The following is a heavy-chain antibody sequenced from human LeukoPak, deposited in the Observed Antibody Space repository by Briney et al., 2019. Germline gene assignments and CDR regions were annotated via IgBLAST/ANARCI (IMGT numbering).Heavy chain of an antibody. D-gene: IGHD5-24*01. CDR3: ARGRDGYIFDY. CDR1: GDSIRSSSYY. Sequence: PSETLSLTCTVSGDSIRSSSYYWGWIRQPPGKGLEWIGYICYSGSTNYNPSLKSRVTISVDTSKNQFSLKLSSVTAADTAVYYCARGRDGYIFDYWGQGTLVTVSS. V-gene: IGHV4-61*05. CDR2: ICYSGST. J-gene: IGHJ4*02.